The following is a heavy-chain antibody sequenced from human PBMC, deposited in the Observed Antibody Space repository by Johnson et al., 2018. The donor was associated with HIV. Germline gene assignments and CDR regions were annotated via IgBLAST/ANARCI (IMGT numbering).Heavy chain of an antibody. CDR1: GFTFSSYG. CDR2: IRYDGSNK. D-gene: IGHD1-26*01. Sequence: QVQLVESGGGVVQPGGSLRLSCAASGFTFSSYGMHWVHQAPGKGLEWVAFIRYDGSNKYYADSVKGRFTISRDNSKNTLYLQMNSLRAEDTAVYYCAKSTWELRHLDAFDIWGQGTMVTVSS. J-gene: IGHJ3*02. CDR3: AKSTWELRHLDAFDI. V-gene: IGHV3-30*02.